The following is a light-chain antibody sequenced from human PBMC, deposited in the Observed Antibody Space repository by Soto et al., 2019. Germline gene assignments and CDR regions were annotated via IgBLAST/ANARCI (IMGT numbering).Light chain of an antibody. CDR1: QSVSSSY. J-gene: IGKJ4*01. CDR3: QQYGSSPLT. CDR2: GAS. Sequence: EIVLTQSPGTLSLSPGERATLSCRASQSVSSSYLAWYQQKPGQAPRLLIYGASSRATGIPDRFSGSGSGTDFTITISRLEPEDFAVYYCQQYGSSPLTFGGGIKMEI. V-gene: IGKV3-20*01.